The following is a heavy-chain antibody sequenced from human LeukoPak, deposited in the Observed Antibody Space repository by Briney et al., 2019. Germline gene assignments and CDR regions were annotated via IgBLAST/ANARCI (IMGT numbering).Heavy chain of an antibody. CDR2: INPNSGDT. D-gene: IGHD1-1*01. CDR1: GYTFTDDY. Sequence: VASVKVSCKASGYTFTDDYVHWVRQAPGQGPEWMGWINPNSGDTHYPQRFQGRVTLTSDTSISTAYMELSRPSPDDTAFYCCARDLRGNSMFFDYWGQGTLVTVSS. CDR3: ARDLRGNSMFFDY. J-gene: IGHJ4*02. V-gene: IGHV1-2*02.